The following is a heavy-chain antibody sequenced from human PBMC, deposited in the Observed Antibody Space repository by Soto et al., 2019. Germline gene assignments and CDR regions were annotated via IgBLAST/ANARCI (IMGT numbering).Heavy chain of an antibody. Sequence: GGSLRLSCTASGFTFSNYAMSWVRQAPGKGLEWVSAITRTDSTYYADSVKGRFTISRDNSKNTLYLQMNSLRAEDTAVYYCARDMGSGWYGGGLEVWGQGTTVTVSS. CDR1: GFTFSNYA. V-gene: IGHV3-23*01. CDR3: ARDMGSGWYGGGLEV. CDR2: ITRTDST. D-gene: IGHD6-19*01. J-gene: IGHJ6*02.